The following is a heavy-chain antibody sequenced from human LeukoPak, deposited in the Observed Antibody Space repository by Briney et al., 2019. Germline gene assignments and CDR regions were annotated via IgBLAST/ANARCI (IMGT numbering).Heavy chain of an antibody. CDR2: IYYSGST. V-gene: IGHV4-59*08. CDR1: GGSFSGYY. J-gene: IGHJ6*02. CDR3: ARIRRMSSYYYYGMDV. Sequence: PSETLSLTCAVYGGSFSGYYWSWIRQPPGKGLEWIGYIYYSGSTNYNPSLKSRVTISVDTSKNQFSLKLSSVTAADTAVYYCARIRRMSSYYYYGMDVWGQGTTVTVSS. D-gene: IGHD1-26*01.